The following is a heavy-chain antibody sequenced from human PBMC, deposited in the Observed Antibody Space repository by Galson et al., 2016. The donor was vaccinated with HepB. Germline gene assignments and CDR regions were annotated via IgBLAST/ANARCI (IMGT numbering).Heavy chain of an antibody. CDR3: ARVFGADYGGIWYSDL. CDR2: IKADGSEK. D-gene: IGHD4-23*01. Sequence: SLRLSCAVSGFILTNYWMTWVRRAPGKGLEWVAIIKADGSEKYYVGSVEGRFTISRDNPKNSVYLQMTSLRAEDTALYYCARVFGADYGGIWYSDLWGRGTLVTVSS. J-gene: IGHJ2*01. CDR1: GFILTNYW. V-gene: IGHV3-7*01.